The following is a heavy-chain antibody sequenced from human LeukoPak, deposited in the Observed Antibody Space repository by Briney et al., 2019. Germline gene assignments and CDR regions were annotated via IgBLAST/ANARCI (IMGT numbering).Heavy chain of an antibody. V-gene: IGHV3-23*01. J-gene: IGHJ4*02. CDR1: GFTFSSYA. CDR2: ISGSGGST. CDR3: ARGLRYSSGWYYFDY. D-gene: IGHD6-19*01. Sequence: GGSLRLSCAASGFTFSSYAMSWVRQAPGKGLEWVSAISGSGGSTHYADSVKGRFTISRDNSKNTLYLQMNSLRAEDTAVYYCARGLRYSSGWYYFDYWGQGTLVTVSS.